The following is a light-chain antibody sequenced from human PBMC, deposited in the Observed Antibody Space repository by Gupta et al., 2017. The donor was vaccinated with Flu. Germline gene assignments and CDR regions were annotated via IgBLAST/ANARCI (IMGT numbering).Light chain of an antibody. CDR2: SNN. J-gene: IGLJ3*02. CDR1: SSNIGVNT. CDR3: STWDASLNGWV. Sequence: QSVLTQPPSASGTPGQSVPISCSGGSSNIGVNTVNWYQQLPGTSPKLLIYSNNQRPSGVPDRFSGSKSGTSASLAISGLHAEDEADYYCSTWDASLNGWVFGGGTKLTVL. V-gene: IGLV1-44*01.